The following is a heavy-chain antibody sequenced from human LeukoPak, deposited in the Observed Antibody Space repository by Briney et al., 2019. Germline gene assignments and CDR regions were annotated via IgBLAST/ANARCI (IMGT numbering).Heavy chain of an antibody. Sequence: SETLSLTCTVSGGSISSGDYYWSCIRQPPGKGLEWIGYIYYSGSTYYNPSLKSRVTISVDTSKNQFSLKLSSVTAADTAVYYCAREKWWELCLGNFDLWGRGTLVTVSS. J-gene: IGHJ2*01. D-gene: IGHD2-15*01. CDR3: AREKWWELCLGNFDL. V-gene: IGHV4-30-4*01. CDR1: GGSISSGDYY. CDR2: IYYSGST.